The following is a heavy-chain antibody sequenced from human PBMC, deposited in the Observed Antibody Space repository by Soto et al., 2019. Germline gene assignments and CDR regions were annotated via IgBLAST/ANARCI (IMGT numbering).Heavy chain of an antibody. CDR2: ISSSSTI. Sequence: GGSLRLSCAASGFTFSTYSMNWVRQAPGKGLEWVSSISSSSTIYYADSVKGRFTISRDNVQNSLFLQMHSLRAEDTAVYYCARERGSGWTFDYWGQGTLVTVSS. CDR3: ARERGSGWTFDY. J-gene: IGHJ4*02. CDR1: GFTFSTYS. V-gene: IGHV3-48*01. D-gene: IGHD6-19*01.